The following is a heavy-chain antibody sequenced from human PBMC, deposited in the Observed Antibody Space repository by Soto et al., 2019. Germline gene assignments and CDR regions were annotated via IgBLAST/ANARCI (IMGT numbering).Heavy chain of an antibody. CDR1: GGTFSSYA. CDR2: IIPIFGTA. V-gene: IGHV1-69*06. Sequence: QVQLVQSGAEVKKPGSSVKVSCKASGGTFSSYAISWVRQAPGQGLEWMGGIIPIFGTANYAQKFQGRVTITADKATSTAYMELGSLRSEDTAVYYCASSTKGDIVVVVAATDYYYGMDVWGQGTTVTVSS. J-gene: IGHJ6*02. D-gene: IGHD2-15*01. CDR3: ASSTKGDIVVVVAATDYYYGMDV.